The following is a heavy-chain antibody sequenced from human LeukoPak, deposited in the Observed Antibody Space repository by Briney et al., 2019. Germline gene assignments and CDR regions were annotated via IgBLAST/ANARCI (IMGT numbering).Heavy chain of an antibody. CDR2: IYYSGST. CDR3: ARDLARYFDL. Sequence: SETLSLTCTVSGGSISSYYWSWIRQPPGKGLEWIGYIYYSGSTNYNPSLKSRVTTSVDTSKNQFSLKLSSVTAADTAVYYCARDLARYFDLWGRGTLVTVSS. J-gene: IGHJ2*01. CDR1: GGSISSYY. V-gene: IGHV4-59*01.